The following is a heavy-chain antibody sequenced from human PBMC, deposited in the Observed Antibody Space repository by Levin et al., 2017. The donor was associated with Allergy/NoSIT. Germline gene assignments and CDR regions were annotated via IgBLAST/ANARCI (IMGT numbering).Heavy chain of an antibody. CDR1: GGSISSGDYY. V-gene: IGHV4-30-4*01. J-gene: IGHJ4*02. Sequence: LRLSCTVSGGSISSGDYYWSWIRQPPGKGLEWIGYIYYSGSTYYNPSLKSRVTISVDTSKNQFSLKLSSVTAADTAVYYCAREKDDEGTPAFDYWGQGTLVTVSS. D-gene: IGHD1-14*01. CDR3: AREKDDEGTPAFDY. CDR2: IYYSGST.